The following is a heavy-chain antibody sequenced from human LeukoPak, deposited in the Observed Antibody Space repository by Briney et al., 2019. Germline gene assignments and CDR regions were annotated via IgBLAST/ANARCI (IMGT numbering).Heavy chain of an antibody. Sequence: GGSLRLSCAASGFTFSRSPMHWVRQAPGKGLEWVAIISYDGGNKYYADSVKGRFTISRDNSKNTLYLQMNSLRAEDTAVYFCVSLGYSSSSVRYWGQGTLVTVSS. CDR3: VSLGYSSSSVRY. D-gene: IGHD6-6*01. V-gene: IGHV3-30*04. CDR2: ISYDGGNK. CDR1: GFTFSRSP. J-gene: IGHJ4*02.